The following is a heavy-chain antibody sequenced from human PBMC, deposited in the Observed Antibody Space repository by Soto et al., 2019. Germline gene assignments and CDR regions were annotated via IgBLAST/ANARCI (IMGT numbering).Heavy chain of an antibody. V-gene: IGHV3-33*01. CDR2: IWYDGSNK. Sequence: GGSLRLSCAASGFTFSSYGMHWVRQAPGKGLEWVAVIWYDGSNKYYADSVKGRFTISRDNSKNTLYLQMNSLRAEDTAVYYCARDRRRIITAYYFDYWGQGTLVTVSS. J-gene: IGHJ4*02. D-gene: IGHD3-10*01. CDR1: GFTFSSYG. CDR3: ARDRRRIITAYYFDY.